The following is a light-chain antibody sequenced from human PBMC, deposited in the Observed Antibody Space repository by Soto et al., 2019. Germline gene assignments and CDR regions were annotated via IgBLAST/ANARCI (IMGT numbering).Light chain of an antibody. CDR1: KSISNW. V-gene: IGKV1-5*01. Sequence: IQMTQSPSPLSASVGDRVTITCRASKSISNWLAWYQQRPGKAPKLLISDASSLQSGVPSRFSGSGSGTVFTLTINSLQPEDFATYYCQQIHSTSSYTFGQGTKVDIK. J-gene: IGKJ2*01. CDR3: QQIHSTSSYT. CDR2: DAS.